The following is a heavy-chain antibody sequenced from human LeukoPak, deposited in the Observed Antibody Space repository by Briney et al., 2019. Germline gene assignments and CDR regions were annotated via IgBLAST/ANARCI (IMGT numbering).Heavy chain of an antibody. J-gene: IGHJ3*02. CDR3: ARDTLYYDSSGYRAFDI. D-gene: IGHD3-22*01. V-gene: IGHV3-48*03. Sequence: PGGSLRLSCAASRFTFSSYEMNWVRQAPGKGLEWVSYISSSGNIIYSADSVKGRFTISRDNAKNSLYLQMNSLTAEDTAVYYCARDTLYYDSSGYRAFDIWGQGTMVTVSS. CDR2: ISSSGNII. CDR1: RFTFSSYE.